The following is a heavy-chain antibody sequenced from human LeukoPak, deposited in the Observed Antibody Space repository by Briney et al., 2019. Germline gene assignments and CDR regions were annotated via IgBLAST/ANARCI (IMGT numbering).Heavy chain of an antibody. J-gene: IGHJ4*02. Sequence: GGSLRLSCAASGFTFSSYAMSWVRQAPGKGLEWVSAISGSGGSTYYADSVKGRFTIPRDNSKNTLYLQMNSLRAEDTAVYYCAKSLRNWNYVPFLGYWGQGTLVTVSS. CDR2: ISGSGGST. CDR1: GFTFSSYA. D-gene: IGHD1-7*01. CDR3: AKSLRNWNYVPFLGY. V-gene: IGHV3-23*01.